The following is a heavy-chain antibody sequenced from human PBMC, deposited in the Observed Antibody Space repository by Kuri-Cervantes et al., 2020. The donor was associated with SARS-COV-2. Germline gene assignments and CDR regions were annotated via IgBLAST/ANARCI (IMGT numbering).Heavy chain of an antibody. J-gene: IGHJ6*02. V-gene: IGHV4-34*01. D-gene: IGHD6-19*01. CDR3: ARGVGAAVAGTLITIYYYYGMDV. CDR2: INHSGST. CDR1: GFTFSSYA. Sequence: ESLKISCAASGFTFSSYAMHWVRQAPGKGLEWIGEINHSGSTNYNPSLKSRVTISVDTSKNQFSLKLSSVTAADTAVYYCARGVGAAVAGTLITIYYYYGMDVWGQGTTVTVSS.